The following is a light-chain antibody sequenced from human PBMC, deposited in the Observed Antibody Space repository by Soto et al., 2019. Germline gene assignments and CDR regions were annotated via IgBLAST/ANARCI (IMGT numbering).Light chain of an antibody. CDR2: EGS. CDR1: SSDVGGYKY. Sequence: QAVVTQPASVSGSPGQSITISCTGTSSDVGGYKYVSWYQKHPGKAPKVIIFEGSSRPSGVSNRFSGSKSGNTASLTISGLQAEDEADYYCSSYTSTSTLWLFGGGTQLTVL. J-gene: IGLJ3*02. CDR3: SSYTSTSTLWL. V-gene: IGLV2-14*01.